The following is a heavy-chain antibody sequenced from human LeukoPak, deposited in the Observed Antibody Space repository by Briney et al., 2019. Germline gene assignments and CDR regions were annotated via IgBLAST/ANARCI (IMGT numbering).Heavy chain of an antibody. CDR2: IFYSGST. CDR3: AKSNGYGLADI. J-gene: IGHJ3*02. V-gene: IGHV4-39*07. D-gene: IGHD6-13*01. CDR1: GGSISTSNYY. Sequence: SETLSLTCTVSGGSISTSNYYWGWIRQPPGKGLEWIGNIFYSGSTYYSPSLKSRVTISLDTSRNQFSLKLNSVTAADTAVYYCAKSNGYGLADIWGQGTMVTVSS.